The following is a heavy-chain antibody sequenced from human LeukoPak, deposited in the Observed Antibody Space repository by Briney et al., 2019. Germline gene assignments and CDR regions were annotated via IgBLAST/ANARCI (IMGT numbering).Heavy chain of an antibody. CDR3: AREKSPDYCSGGSCYFDY. Sequence: PSETLSLACTVSGGSISSYYWSWIRQPPGKGLEWIGYIYYSGSTNYNPSLESRVTISVDTSKNQFSLKLSSVTAADTAVYYCAREKSPDYCSGGSCYFDYWGQGTLVTVSS. CDR1: GGSISSYY. CDR2: IYYSGST. J-gene: IGHJ4*02. V-gene: IGHV4-59*01. D-gene: IGHD2-15*01.